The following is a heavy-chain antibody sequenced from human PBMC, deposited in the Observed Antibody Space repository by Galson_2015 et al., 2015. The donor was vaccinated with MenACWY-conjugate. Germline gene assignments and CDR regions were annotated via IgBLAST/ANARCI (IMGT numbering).Heavy chain of an antibody. CDR1: SSGSYY. CDR3: ARRKGAVVPAAMTWFDP. D-gene: IGHD2-2*01. Sequence: SSGSYYWGWIRQPPGKGLEWIGSIYYSGSTYYNPSLKSRVTMSVDTSKNQFSLKLSSVTAADTAVYYCARRKGAVVPAAMTWFDP. V-gene: IGHV4-39*07. J-gene: IGHJ5*02. CDR2: IYYSGST.